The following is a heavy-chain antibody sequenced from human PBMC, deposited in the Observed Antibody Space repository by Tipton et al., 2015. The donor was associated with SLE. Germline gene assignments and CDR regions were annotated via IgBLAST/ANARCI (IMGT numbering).Heavy chain of an antibody. CDR2: IYYSGST. CDR3: ARGGCSGGSCYEP. D-gene: IGHD2-15*01. V-gene: IGHV4-61*01. CDR1: GGSISSGSYY. Sequence: TLSLTCTVSGGSISSGSYYWSWIRQPPGKGLEWIGYIYYSGSTNYNPSLKSRVTISVDTSKNQFSLKLSSVTAADTAVYYCARGGCSGGSCYEPWGQGTLVTVSS. J-gene: IGHJ5*02.